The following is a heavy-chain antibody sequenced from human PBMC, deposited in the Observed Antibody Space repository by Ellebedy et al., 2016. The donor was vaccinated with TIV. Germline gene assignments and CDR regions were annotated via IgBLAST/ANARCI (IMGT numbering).Heavy chain of an antibody. Sequence: SETLSLTXTVSGGSVSSGSYYWSWIRQPPGKGLEWIGYIYYSGSTNYNPSLKSRVTISVDTSKNQFSLKLSSVTAADTAVYYCARATGQPYYYDSSGYDYWGQGTLVTVSS. CDR2: IYYSGST. CDR1: GGSVSSGSYY. V-gene: IGHV4-61*01. D-gene: IGHD3-22*01. CDR3: ARATGQPYYYDSSGYDY. J-gene: IGHJ4*02.